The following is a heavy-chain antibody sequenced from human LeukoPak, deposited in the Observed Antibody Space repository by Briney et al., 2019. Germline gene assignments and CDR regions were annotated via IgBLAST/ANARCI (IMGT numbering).Heavy chain of an antibody. J-gene: IGHJ6*01. CDR3: ARGDSGYYYGMDV. V-gene: IGHV1-46*01. CDR1: EYTFTSYY. Sequence: ASVKVSCKASEYTFTSYYIHWVRQAPGQGLEWMGVLNPSGGSPIYPQKFQGRVTMTRDTSTSTVYMELSSLRSEDTAVYYCARGDSGYYYGMDVWGQGTTVTVSS. CDR2: LNPSGGSP. D-gene: IGHD1-26*01.